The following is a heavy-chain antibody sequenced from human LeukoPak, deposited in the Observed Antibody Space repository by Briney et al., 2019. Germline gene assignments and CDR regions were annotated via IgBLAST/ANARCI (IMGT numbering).Heavy chain of an antibody. Sequence: GSSVKVSCKASGGTFSSYAISWVRQAAGQGLEWMGGIIPIFGTANYAQKFQGRVTITADESTSTAYMELSSLRSEDTAVYYCARTYDFWTGYYFDYWGQGTLVTVSS. J-gene: IGHJ4*02. CDR3: ARTYDFWTGYYFDY. CDR2: IIPIFGTA. CDR1: GGTFSSYA. V-gene: IGHV1-69*01. D-gene: IGHD3-3*01.